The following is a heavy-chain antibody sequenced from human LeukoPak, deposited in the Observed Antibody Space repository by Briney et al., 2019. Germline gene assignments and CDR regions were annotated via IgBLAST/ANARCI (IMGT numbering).Heavy chain of an antibody. D-gene: IGHD3-22*01. CDR1: GFTFRNYP. Sequence: GGSLRLSCLGSGFTFRNYPMYWVRQAPGKGLEWMAVISYDGNTKYYADSVKGRFTLSRDNSKNTVYLQVDSLRSEDTAVYYCARDGQYYYDSSGYYWGQGTLVTVSS. V-gene: IGHV3-30*04. J-gene: IGHJ4*02. CDR3: ARDGQYYYDSSGYY. CDR2: ISYDGNTK.